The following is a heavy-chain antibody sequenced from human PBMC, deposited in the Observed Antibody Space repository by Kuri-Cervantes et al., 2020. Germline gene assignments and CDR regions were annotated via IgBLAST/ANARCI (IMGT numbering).Heavy chain of an antibody. Sequence: GESLKISCAASGFTVSSNYMSWVRQAPGKGLEWVSAISGSGGSTYYAGSVKGRFTISRDNSKNTLYLQMNSLRAEDAAVYYCAKSGPDAFDIWGQGTMVTVSS. D-gene: IGHD7-27*01. CDR2: ISGSGGST. V-gene: IGHV3-23*01. CDR1: GFTVSSNY. J-gene: IGHJ3*02. CDR3: AKSGPDAFDI.